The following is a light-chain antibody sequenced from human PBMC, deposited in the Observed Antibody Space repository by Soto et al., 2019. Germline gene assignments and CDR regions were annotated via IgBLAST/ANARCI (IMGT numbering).Light chain of an antibody. V-gene: IGKV3-20*01. J-gene: IGKJ4*01. CDR1: QSMSTNY. Sequence: EIVLAQSPDTPSLSTGERATLSCRTSQSMSTNYLAWYQQKSGQPPRLLIYGASIRSTGIPDRFSGSGSGTDFTLTISRLEPEDFAVYYCHQYDSSPLTFGGGDKVEIK. CDR2: GAS. CDR3: HQYDSSPLT.